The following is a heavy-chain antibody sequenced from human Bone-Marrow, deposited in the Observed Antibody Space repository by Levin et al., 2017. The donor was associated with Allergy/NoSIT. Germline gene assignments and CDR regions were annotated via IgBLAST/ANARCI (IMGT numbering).Heavy chain of an antibody. CDR1: GGSFSGYF. D-gene: IGHD3-16*01. CDR2: INHSGST. Sequence: SQTLSLTCAVYGGSFSGYFWSWIRQPPGKGLEWVGDINHSGSTNYNPSLKSRVTISVDTSKNHFSLKLSSVTAADTAVYYCARVTRPFTSHWFDTWGQGTQVTVSS. V-gene: IGHV4-34*01. CDR3: ARVTRPFTSHWFDT. J-gene: IGHJ5*02.